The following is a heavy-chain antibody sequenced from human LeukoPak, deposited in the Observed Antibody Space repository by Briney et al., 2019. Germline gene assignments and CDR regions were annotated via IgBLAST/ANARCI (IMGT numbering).Heavy chain of an antibody. CDR2: INHSGST. J-gene: IGHJ4*02. CDR3: ARDHRRGTFDY. CDR1: GGSFSGYY. V-gene: IGHV4-34*01. Sequence: SETLSLTCAVYGGSFSGYYWSWIRQPSGKGLEWIGEINHSGSTNYNPSLKSRVTISVDTSKNQFSLKLSSVTAADTAVYYCARDHRRGTFDYWGQGTLVTVSS. D-gene: IGHD3-16*01.